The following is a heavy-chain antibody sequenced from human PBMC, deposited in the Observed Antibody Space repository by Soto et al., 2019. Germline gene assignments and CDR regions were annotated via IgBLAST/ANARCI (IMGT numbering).Heavy chain of an antibody. CDR2: ISYSGTT. Sequence: SETLSLTCIVSGDSINSGGYYWSWIRQHPGKGLEWIGYISYSGTTYYKPSLKSRITISVDTSKNQFSLKLSSVTAADTAVYLCARNRHLEPQGPFDYWGQGTLVTVSS. CDR3: ARNRHLEPQGPFDY. CDR1: GDSINSGGYY. V-gene: IGHV4-31*03. J-gene: IGHJ4*02.